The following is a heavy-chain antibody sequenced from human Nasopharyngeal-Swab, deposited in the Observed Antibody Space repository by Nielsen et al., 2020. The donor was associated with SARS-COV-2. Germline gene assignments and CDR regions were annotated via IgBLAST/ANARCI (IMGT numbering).Heavy chain of an antibody. J-gene: IGHJ5*02. CDR3: AADPYYDFLSGYCSFDP. V-gene: IGHV1-58*01. CDR1: VFTFSSSS. Sequence: SVTVSCKASVFTFSSSSVQWVRQARGQRLDGIGWIVVWSGNTSYAQKFQERVSITRDMSTSTAYMELSSLSSEDTAVYYFAADPYYDFLSGYCSFDPWGQGTLVTVSS. CDR2: IVVWSGNT. D-gene: IGHD3-3*01.